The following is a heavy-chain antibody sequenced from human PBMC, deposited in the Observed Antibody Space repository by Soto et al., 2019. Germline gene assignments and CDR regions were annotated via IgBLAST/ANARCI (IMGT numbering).Heavy chain of an antibody. CDR2: ISYDGSNK. V-gene: IGHV3-30*03. CDR1: GFTFSSYG. D-gene: IGHD2-15*01. CDR3: TTYSTQTFFDGGPCYSVQTKIHDS. Sequence: GGSLRLSCAASGFTFSSYGMHWVRQAPGKGLEWVAVISYDGSNKYYADTVKGRFTISRDNSKNTLYLQMNSLKTEDTALYYCTTYSTQTFFDGGPCYSVQTKIHDSWGQGVLVTVSS. J-gene: IGHJ4*02.